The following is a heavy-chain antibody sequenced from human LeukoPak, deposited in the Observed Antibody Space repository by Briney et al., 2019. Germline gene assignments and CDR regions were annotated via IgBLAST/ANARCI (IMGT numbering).Heavy chain of an antibody. J-gene: IGHJ4*02. V-gene: IGHV4-39*07. CDR1: GGSISSSSYY. CDR2: IYYSGST. Sequence: SETLSLTCTVSGGSISSSSYYWGWIRQPPGKGLEWIGSIYYSGSTYYNPSLKSRVTISVDTSKNQFSLKVSSVTAADTAVYYCAKSAAGTADFDYWGQGTLVTVSS. CDR3: AKSAAGTADFDY. D-gene: IGHD1-1*01.